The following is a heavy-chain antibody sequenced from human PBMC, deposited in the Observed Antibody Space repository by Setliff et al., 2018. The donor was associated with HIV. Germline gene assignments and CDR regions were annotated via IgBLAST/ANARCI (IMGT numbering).Heavy chain of an antibody. J-gene: IGHJ6*02. V-gene: IGHV4-39*01. CDR3: ARRSIVGSTRGYYYYALDV. CDR1: GGSVSDTSYY. CDR2: TFYSGTT. Sequence: SETLSLTCTVSGGSVSDTSYYWGWIRQPPGKGLEWIGSTFYSGTTYYNPSLESRVTISVDTSKNQFSLKLTSVTAADTAVYYCARRSIVGSTRGYYYYALDVWGQGTTVTVSS. D-gene: IGHD1-26*01.